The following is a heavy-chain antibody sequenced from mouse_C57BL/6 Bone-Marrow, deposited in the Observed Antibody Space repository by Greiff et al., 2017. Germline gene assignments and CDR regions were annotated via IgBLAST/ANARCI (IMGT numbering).Heavy chain of an antibody. CDR1: GFNIKDYY. V-gene: IGHV14-1*01. CDR3: TTCYGNYAGFAY. D-gene: IGHD2-1*01. J-gene: IGHJ3*01. Sequence: VQLQQSGAELVRPWASVKLSCTASGFNIKDYYMHCVKQRPDQGLEWCGRIVPEDGDTEYAPTLQGKATMTADTSSNTAYLQISSLTSEDAAVYYCTTCYGNYAGFAYWGQGTLVTVSA. CDR2: IVPEDGDT.